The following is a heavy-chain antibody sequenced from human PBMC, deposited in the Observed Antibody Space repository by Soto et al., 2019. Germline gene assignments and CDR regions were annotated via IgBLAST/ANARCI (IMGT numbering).Heavy chain of an antibody. V-gene: IGHV4-31*03. J-gene: IGHJ6*02. D-gene: IGHD1-1*01. CDR1: GGSMTSGDQY. Sequence: SETLSLTCTVTGGSMTSGDQYWTWIRRRPGEGLEWFGYINHRGSLYYNPSLKSRVSMSVDTSKNQFSLNLSSVTAADTAVYYCARELPQRQGRNVDACGQGTTVTVSS. CDR3: ARELPQRQGRNVDA. CDR2: INHRGSL.